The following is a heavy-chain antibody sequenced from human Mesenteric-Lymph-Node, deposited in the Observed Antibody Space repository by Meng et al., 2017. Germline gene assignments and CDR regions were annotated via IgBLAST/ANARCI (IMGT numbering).Heavy chain of an antibody. V-gene: IGHV1-18*01. J-gene: IGHJ5*02. CDR2: ISAYNGNT. D-gene: IGHD3-9*01. Sequence: QVQLVQPGAEVKKPGASAKVSCKASGYTFTSYGISWVRQAPGQGLEWMGWISAYNGNTNYTQKLQGRVTMTTDTSTSTAYMELRSLRSDDTAVYYCARDTLYYDILTGYSPTNWFDPWGQGTLVTVSS. CDR3: ARDTLYYDILTGYSPTNWFDP. CDR1: GYTFTSYG.